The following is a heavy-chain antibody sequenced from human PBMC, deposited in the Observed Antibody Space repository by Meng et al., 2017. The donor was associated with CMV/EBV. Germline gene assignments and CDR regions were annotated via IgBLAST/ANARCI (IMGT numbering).Heavy chain of an antibody. CDR2: INSDGSST. V-gene: IGHV3-74*01. CDR3: ARSRQRYSSSSNGDY. J-gene: IGHJ4*02. Sequence: GESLKISCAASGFTVSRNYMRWVRQAPGKGLVWVSRINSDGSSTSYADSVKGRFTISRDNAKNTLYLQMNSLRAEDTAVYYCARSRQRYSSSSNGDYWGQGTLVTVSS. CDR1: GFTVSRNY. D-gene: IGHD6-6*01.